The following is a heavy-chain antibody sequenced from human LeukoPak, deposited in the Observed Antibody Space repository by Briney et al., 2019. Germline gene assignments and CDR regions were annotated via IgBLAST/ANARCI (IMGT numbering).Heavy chain of an antibody. D-gene: IGHD3-10*01. Sequence: PSETLSPTCTVSGDSISSSGYYWGWIRQPPGKGLEWIGIIHFSGTTYYNPSLKSRVTISVDTSKNQFSLKLTSVTAADTAVYYCARFRGVVSSSLLDFWGQGTLVTVSS. CDR1: GDSISSSGYY. J-gene: IGHJ4*02. CDR3: ARFRGVVSSSLLDF. V-gene: IGHV4-39*01. CDR2: IHFSGTT.